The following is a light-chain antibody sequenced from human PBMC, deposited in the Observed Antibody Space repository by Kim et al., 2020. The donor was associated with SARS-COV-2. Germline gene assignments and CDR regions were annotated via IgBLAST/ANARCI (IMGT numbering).Light chain of an antibody. CDR3: QQYSKWPLT. CDR2: GAS. J-gene: IGKJ4*01. V-gene: IGKV3-15*01. Sequence: VSPGERATLSCRASPSVSRNVAWYQHKPGQAPRLLIYGASTGATGIPARFSGSGSGTEFTLTIDSLQSEDFAVYYCQQYSKWPLTFGGGTKVDIK. CDR1: PSVSRN.